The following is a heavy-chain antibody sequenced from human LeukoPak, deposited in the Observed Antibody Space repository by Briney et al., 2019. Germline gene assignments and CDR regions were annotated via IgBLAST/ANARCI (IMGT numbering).Heavy chain of an antibody. CDR2: IYYSGST. J-gene: IGHJ2*01. CDR1: GGSISSYY. D-gene: IGHD2-21*02. CDR3: ARLAYCGGDCYPGSWYFDL. V-gene: IGHV4-59*08. Sequence: SETLSLTCTASGGSISSYYWSWIRQPPGKGLEWIGYIYYSGSTNYNPSLKSRVTISVDTSKNQFSLKLSSVTAADTAVYYCARLAYCGGDCYPGSWYFDLWGRGTLVTVSS.